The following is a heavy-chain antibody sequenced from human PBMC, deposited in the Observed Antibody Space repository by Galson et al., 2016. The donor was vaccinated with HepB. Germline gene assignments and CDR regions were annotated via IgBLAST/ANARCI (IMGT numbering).Heavy chain of an antibody. D-gene: IGHD5-12*01. CDR1: GYTFASYD. CDR2: INPSSGGT. CDR3: ARVLRRGYSNYDAN. V-gene: IGHV1-8*01. Sequence: SVKVSCKASGYTFASYDINWVRQAPGQGLEWMGWINPSSGGTGYAQKFQARVTMTRNTFINTAYMELRSLRFDDTAVYYCARVLRRGYSNYDANWGQGTLVTVSS. J-gene: IGHJ4*02.